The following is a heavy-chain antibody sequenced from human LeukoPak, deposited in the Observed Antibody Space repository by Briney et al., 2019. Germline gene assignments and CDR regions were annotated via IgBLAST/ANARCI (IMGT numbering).Heavy chain of an antibody. Sequence: SETLSLTCTVSGGSISSYYWSWIRQPPGKGLEWIGYIYYSGSTNHNPSLKSRVTISVDTSKNQFSLKLSSVTAADTAVYYCARHSSGFDYYGMDVWGQGTTVNVSS. V-gene: IGHV4-59*08. J-gene: IGHJ6*02. CDR1: GGSISSYY. CDR3: ARHSSGFDYYGMDV. D-gene: IGHD3-22*01. CDR2: IYYSGST.